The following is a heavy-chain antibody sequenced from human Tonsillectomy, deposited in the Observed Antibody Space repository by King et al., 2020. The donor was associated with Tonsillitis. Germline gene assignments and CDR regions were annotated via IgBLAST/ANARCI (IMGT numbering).Heavy chain of an antibody. CDR1: GGSFSGYY. V-gene: IGHV4-34*01. CDR3: ARVVGATGPSFKDD. J-gene: IGHJ4*02. CDR2: INHSGST. Sequence: VQLQQWGAGLLKPSETLSLTCAVYGGSFSGYYWSWIRQPPGKGLEWIGEINHSGSTNYNPSLKSRVTVSVDTSKNQFSLKLSTVPAADTGVYYCARVVGATGPSFKDDWGQGTLVTVSS. D-gene: IGHD1-26*01.